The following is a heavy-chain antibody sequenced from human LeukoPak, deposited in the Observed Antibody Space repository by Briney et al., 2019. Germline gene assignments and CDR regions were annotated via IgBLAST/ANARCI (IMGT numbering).Heavy chain of an antibody. D-gene: IGHD2-15*01. V-gene: IGHV1-2*06. CDR3: ARVVAATYYFDY. Sequence: ASVKVSCKASGYTFTGYYMHWVRQAPGQGLEWMGRINPNSGGTNYAQKFQGRVTMTRDTSISTAYMELSRLRSDDTAVYYCARVVAATYYFDYRGQGTLVTVSS. CDR2: INPNSGGT. J-gene: IGHJ4*02. CDR1: GYTFTGYY.